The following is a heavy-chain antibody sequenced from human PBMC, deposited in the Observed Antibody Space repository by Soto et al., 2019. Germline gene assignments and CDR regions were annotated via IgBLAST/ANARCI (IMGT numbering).Heavy chain of an antibody. CDR2: IDPSDTYT. D-gene: IGHD3-22*01. CDR1: GYSFTSYW. V-gene: IGHV5-10-1*01. CDR3: AITTYYYDSSGSDYYYGMDV. Sequence: GESLKISCKGSGYSFTSYWISWVRQMPGKGLEWMGRIDPSDTYTNYSPSFQGHVTISADKSISTAYLQWSSLKASDTAMYYCAITTYYYDSSGSDYYYGMDVWGHGTTVTVSS. J-gene: IGHJ6*02.